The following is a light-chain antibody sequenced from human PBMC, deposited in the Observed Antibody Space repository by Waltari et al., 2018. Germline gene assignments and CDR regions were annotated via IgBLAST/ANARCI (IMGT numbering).Light chain of an antibody. V-gene: IGKV1-27*01. Sequence: DIQMTQSPSSLSASVGDRITITCRASQGIGNYLAWYQQKSRKVPKLLISGVSALQSGVPSRFSGSGSGTDFTLTISSLQPEDVGTYYCQKSKRAPFTFGQGTKLEI. J-gene: IGKJ2*01. CDR2: GVS. CDR3: QKSKRAPFT. CDR1: QGIGNY.